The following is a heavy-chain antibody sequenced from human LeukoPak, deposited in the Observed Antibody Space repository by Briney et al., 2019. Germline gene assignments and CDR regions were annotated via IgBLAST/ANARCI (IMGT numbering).Heavy chain of an antibody. D-gene: IGHD4-23*01. J-gene: IGHJ5*02. Sequence: PSETLSLTCAVYGGSFSGYYWSWIRQPPGKGLEWIGEINHSGSTNYNPSFKSRVTISVDTSKNQFSLKLSSVTAADTAVYYCARVATVDHNWFDPWGQGTLVTVSS. CDR2: INHSGST. CDR3: ARVATVDHNWFDP. CDR1: GGSFSGYY. V-gene: IGHV4-34*01.